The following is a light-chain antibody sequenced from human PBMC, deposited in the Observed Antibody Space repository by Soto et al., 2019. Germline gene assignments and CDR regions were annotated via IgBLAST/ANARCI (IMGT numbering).Light chain of an antibody. Sequence: QSVLTQPPSASGSPGQSVTISCTGTSSDVGGYNYVSWYQQYPGKAPKLIIHEVTKRPSGVPDRFSGSKSGNTASLTVSGLQAEDEADYYCSSYAGSTVVFGTGTKVTVL. J-gene: IGLJ1*01. V-gene: IGLV2-8*01. CDR3: SSYAGSTVV. CDR2: EVT. CDR1: SSDVGGYNY.